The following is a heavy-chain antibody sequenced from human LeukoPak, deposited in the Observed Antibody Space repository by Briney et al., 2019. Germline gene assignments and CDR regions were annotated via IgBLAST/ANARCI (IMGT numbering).Heavy chain of an antibody. J-gene: IGHJ5*02. CDR3: AREVGGHWFDP. CDR2: INPSGGST. Sequence: ASVKVSCKASGYTFTRFGISWVRQAPGQGLEWMGIINPSGGSTSYAQKFQGRVTMTRDTSTSTVYMELSSLRSEDTAVYYCAREVGGHWFDPWGQGTLVTVSS. D-gene: IGHD1-26*01. CDR1: GYTFTRFG. V-gene: IGHV1-46*01.